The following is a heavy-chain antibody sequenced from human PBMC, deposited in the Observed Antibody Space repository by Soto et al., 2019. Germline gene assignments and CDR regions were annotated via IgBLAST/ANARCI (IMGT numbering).Heavy chain of an antibody. CDR1: GYSITSGHW. CDR2: ILHSGGS. V-gene: IGHV4-4*02. J-gene: IGHJ4*02. Sequence: SETLSLTCAVSGYSITSGHWWSWVRQSPDKGLEWIGEILHSGGSTYNPSLRSRVTMSVDKSKNQFSLKLTSVTAADTAVYYCARNGDYSLEYWGQGTLVTVSS. CDR3: ARNGDYSLEY. D-gene: IGHD2-21*02.